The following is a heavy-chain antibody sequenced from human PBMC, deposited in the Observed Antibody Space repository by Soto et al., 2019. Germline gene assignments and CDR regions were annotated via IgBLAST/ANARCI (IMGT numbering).Heavy chain of an antibody. CDR2: IYHSGST. J-gene: IGHJ4*02. V-gene: IGHV4-4*02. CDR1: GGSISSSNW. CDR3: ARAVVVVPAAMPAVDY. D-gene: IGHD2-2*01. Sequence: PSETLSLTCAVSGGSISSSNWWSWVRQPPGKGLEWIGEIYHSGSTNYNPSLKSRVTISVDKSKNQFSLKLSSVTAADTAVYYCARAVVVVPAAMPAVDYWGQGTLVTVSS.